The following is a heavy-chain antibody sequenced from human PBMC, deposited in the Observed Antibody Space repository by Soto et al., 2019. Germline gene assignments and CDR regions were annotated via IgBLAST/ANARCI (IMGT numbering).Heavy chain of an antibody. CDR3: ARPYCSGGSCYFDY. D-gene: IGHD2-15*01. CDR2: IYYSGST. J-gene: IGHJ4*02. Sequence: PSETLSLTCTVSGGSXSSYYWSWIRQPPGKGLEWIGYIYYSGSTNYNPSLKSRVTISVDTSKNQFSLKLSSVTAADTAVYYCARPYCSGGSCYFDYWGQGTLVTVSS. V-gene: IGHV4-59*08. CDR1: GGSXSSYY.